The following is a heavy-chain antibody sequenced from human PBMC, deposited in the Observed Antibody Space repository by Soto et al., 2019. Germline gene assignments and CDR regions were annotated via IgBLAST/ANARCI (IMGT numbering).Heavy chain of an antibody. CDR3: ARTESGTHYFDY. CDR2: INPSGGST. V-gene: IGHV1-46*01. Sequence: QVQLVQSGAEVKKPGASVKVSCKASGYTFTSYYMHWVRQAPGQGLECMGIINPSGGSTSYAQKFPGRCTMTRDPATSTVYMGLSSLRSEDTAVYYCARTESGTHYFDYWGQGTLVTVSS. CDR1: GYTFTSYY. J-gene: IGHJ4*02. D-gene: IGHD1-26*01.